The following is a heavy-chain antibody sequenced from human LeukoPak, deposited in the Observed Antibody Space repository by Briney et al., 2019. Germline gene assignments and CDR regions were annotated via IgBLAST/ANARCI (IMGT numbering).Heavy chain of an antibody. CDR3: ARHDWFDP. J-gene: IGHJ5*02. V-gene: IGHV3-53*01. Sequence: GGSLRLSCAVSGYIVSRHCMSWVRQPPGKGLEWVSVIYSGGNTYYADSVKGRFTISRDISKNTLYLQMNSLRAEDTAVYYCARHDWFDPWGQGTLVTVSS. CDR2: IYSGGNT. CDR1: GYIVSRHC.